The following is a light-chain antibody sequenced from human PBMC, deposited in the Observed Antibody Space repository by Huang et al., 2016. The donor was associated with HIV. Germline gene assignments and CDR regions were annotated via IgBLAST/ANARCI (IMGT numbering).Light chain of an antibody. CDR2: SAS. CDR1: QSISTY. V-gene: IGKV1-39*01. J-gene: IGKJ5*01. Sequence: IQMTQSPISLSASVGDRVSICCRASQSISTYLNWYQQKPGKAPKILISSASTLHSGVAMRCSGSGSGTEFTLTIRCLQLDDFATYYCQQSYSALSSFGPGTRL. CDR3: QQSYSALSS.